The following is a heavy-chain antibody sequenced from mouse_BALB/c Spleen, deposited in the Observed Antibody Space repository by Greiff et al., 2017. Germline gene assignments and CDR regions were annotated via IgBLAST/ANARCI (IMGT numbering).Heavy chain of an antibody. CDR3: ARWAQIYYDYDGAWFAY. V-gene: IGHV1S56*01. J-gene: IGHJ3*01. CDR1: GYTFTSYY. CDR2: IYPGNVNT. D-gene: IGHD2-4*01. Sequence: VQLQESGPELVKPGASVRISCKASGYTFTSYYIHWVKQRPGQGLEWIGWIYPGNVNTKYNEKFKGKATLTADKSSSTAYMQLSSLTSEDSAVYFCARWAQIYYDYDGAWFAYWGEGTLVTVSA.